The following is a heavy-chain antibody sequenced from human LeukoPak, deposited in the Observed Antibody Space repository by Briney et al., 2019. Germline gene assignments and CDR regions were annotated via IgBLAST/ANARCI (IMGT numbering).Heavy chain of an antibody. CDR2: ISGSGGST. D-gene: IGHD4-17*01. J-gene: IGHJ6*02. CDR1: GFTFSSYA. Sequence: PGGSLRLSCAASGFTFSSYAMSWVRQAPGKGLEWVSAISGSGGSTYYADSVKGRFTISRDNSKNTLYLQMNSLRAEDTAVYYCGSYDYGALLDGMDVWGQGTTVTVSS. CDR3: GSYDYGALLDGMDV. V-gene: IGHV3-23*01.